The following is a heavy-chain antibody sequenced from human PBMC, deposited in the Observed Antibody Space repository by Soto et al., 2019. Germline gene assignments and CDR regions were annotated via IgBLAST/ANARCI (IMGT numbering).Heavy chain of an antibody. V-gene: IGHV3-21*06. CDR1: GFSFSSYS. CDR2: ITSVSSYI. CDR3: ARGGNFGEYMRSDY. J-gene: IGHJ4*02. Sequence: EVQLVESGGGLVKPGGSLRLSCAASGFSFSSYSMNWVRQAPGKGLEWVSSITSVSSYIFYADSVKGRLTISRDNAKNSLYLQMNSLRAEDTAVYYCARGGNFGEYMRSDYWGQGTLVTVSS. D-gene: IGHD3-10*01.